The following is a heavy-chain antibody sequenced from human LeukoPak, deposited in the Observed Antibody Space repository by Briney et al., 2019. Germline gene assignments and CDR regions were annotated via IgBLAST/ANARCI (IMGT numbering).Heavy chain of an antibody. D-gene: IGHD2-15*01. J-gene: IGHJ6*02. Sequence: RGSLRLSCAASGFIFNNYAIAWVRQGPGKGLEWVSGISASGSRTYYADSVKGRFTISRDNSKNTLFLQMNSLRAEDTAVYYCAKAQGSCGGDTCQYAVDVWGQGTTVTV. CDR2: ISASGSRT. CDR3: AKAQGSCGGDTCQYAVDV. CDR1: GFIFNNYA. V-gene: IGHV3-23*01.